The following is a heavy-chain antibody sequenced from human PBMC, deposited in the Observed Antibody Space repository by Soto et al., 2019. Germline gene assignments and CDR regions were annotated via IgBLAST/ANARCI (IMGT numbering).Heavy chain of an antibody. CDR2: IIPIFGTA. Sequence: QVQLVQSGAEVKKPGSSVKVSCKASGGTFSSYAISWVRQAPGQGLEWMGGIIPIFGTANYAQKFQGRVTITADESTSTAYMERSSLRSEDTAVYYCARESRYFCGGSCYFRPGIDYWGQGTLVTVSS. CDR1: GGTFSSYA. CDR3: ARESRYFCGGSCYFRPGIDY. V-gene: IGHV1-69*12. D-gene: IGHD2-15*01. J-gene: IGHJ4*02.